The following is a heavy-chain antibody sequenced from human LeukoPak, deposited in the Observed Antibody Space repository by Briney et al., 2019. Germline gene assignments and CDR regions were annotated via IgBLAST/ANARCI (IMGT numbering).Heavy chain of an antibody. V-gene: IGHV4-59*01. J-gene: IGHJ5*02. CDR3: ARWGINDYGDQYNWFDP. CDR1: GGSISSYY. CDR2: IYYSGST. D-gene: IGHD4-17*01. Sequence: SETLSLTCTVSGGSISSYYWSWIRQPPGKGLEWIGYIYYSGSTNYNPSLKSRVTISVDTSKNQFSLKLSSVTAADTAVYYCARWGINDYGDQYNWFDPWGQGTLVTVSS.